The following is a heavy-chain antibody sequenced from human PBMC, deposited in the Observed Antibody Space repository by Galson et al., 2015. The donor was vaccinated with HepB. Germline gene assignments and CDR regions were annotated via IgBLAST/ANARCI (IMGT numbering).Heavy chain of an antibody. CDR2: ISSRGTNV. V-gene: IGHV3-21*01. Sequence: SLRLSCAASGFNFFNFNMNWVRQAPGKGLEWVSSISSRGTNVYYAGSVEGRFTIARDNAKDSLYLQMDSLRAEDTAVYFCAREFGYCANDVCQLAYWGQGTLVTVSS. J-gene: IGHJ4*02. CDR3: AREFGYCANDVCQLAY. D-gene: IGHD2-8*01. CDR1: GFNFFNFN.